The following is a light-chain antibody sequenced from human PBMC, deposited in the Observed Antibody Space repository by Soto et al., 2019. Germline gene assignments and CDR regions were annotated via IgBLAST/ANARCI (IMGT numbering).Light chain of an antibody. V-gene: IGKV1-39*01. Sequence: DIQMTQSPSSLSASVGDRVTITCRASQSISSYLNWYQQKPGKAPKLLIYAASSLQSGVPSRFSGSGPGTDFTLTISSLQPEDFATYYCQQLHGYPITFGQGTRVEIK. CDR3: QQLHGYPIT. CDR2: AAS. CDR1: QSISSY. J-gene: IGKJ5*01.